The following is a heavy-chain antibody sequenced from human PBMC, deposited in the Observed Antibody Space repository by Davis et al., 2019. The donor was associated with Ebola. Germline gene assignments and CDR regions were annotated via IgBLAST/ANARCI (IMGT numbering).Heavy chain of an antibody. CDR1: GGSISSSSYY. D-gene: IGHD3-9*01. Sequence: MPGGSLRLSCTVSGGSISSSSYYWGWIRQPPGKGLEWIANIYYSGSTQYNPSLRSRVTISVDTSKNQFSLKLSSVIAADTAVYYCARGAPPDILTGYYRLYYFDYWGQGTLVTVSS. CDR3: ARGAPPDILTGYYRLYYFDY. V-gene: IGHV4-39*02. J-gene: IGHJ4*02. CDR2: IYYSGST.